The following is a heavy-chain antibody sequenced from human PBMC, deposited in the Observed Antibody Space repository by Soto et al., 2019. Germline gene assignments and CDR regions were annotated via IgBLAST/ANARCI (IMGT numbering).Heavy chain of an antibody. J-gene: IGHJ3*02. CDR2: IIPIFGTA. V-gene: IGHV1-69*01. CDR3: ARSPYYYDSSGYRNAFDI. D-gene: IGHD3-22*01. Sequence: VQLVQSGAEVKKPGSSVKVSCKASGGTFSSYAISWVRQAPGQGLEWMGGIIPIFGTANYAQKFQGRVTITADESTSTAYMELSSLRSEDTAVYYCARSPYYYDSSGYRNAFDIWGQGTMVTVSS. CDR1: GGTFSSYA.